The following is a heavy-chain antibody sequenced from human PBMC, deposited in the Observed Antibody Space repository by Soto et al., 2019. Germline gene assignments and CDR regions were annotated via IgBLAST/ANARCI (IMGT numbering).Heavy chain of an antibody. D-gene: IGHD7-27*01. CDR3: ARDQSGAADI. CDR1: GDSMDSMKSYY. CDR2: IYATGTT. Sequence: QVKLRESGPGLVEPSETLSLTCTVSGDSMDSMKSYYWSWIRQSAEKGLEWIGRIYATGTTTYFPSLQSRIRLSIDTSKNQFSLNLKFVTAADTAVYFCARDQSGAADIWGQGTLVTV. J-gene: IGHJ3*02. V-gene: IGHV4-4*07.